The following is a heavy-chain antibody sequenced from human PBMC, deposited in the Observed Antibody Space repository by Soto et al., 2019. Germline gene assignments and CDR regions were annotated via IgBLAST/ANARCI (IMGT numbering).Heavy chain of an antibody. V-gene: IGHV1-18*04. J-gene: IGHJ6*02. Sequence: ASVKVSCKASGYTFTSYGISWVRQAPGQGLEWMGWISAYNGDTNYAQKLQGRVTMTTDTSTSTAYMELRSLRSDGTAVYYCARESDYGDYGWGYYYGMDVWGQGTTVTVSS. CDR3: ARESDYGDYGWGYYYGMDV. CDR2: ISAYNGDT. CDR1: GYTFTSYG. D-gene: IGHD4-17*01.